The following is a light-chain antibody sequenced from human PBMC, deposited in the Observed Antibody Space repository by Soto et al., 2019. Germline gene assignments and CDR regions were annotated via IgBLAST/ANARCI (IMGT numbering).Light chain of an antibody. V-gene: IGLV2-14*01. CDR1: SNDVGGYNY. J-gene: IGLJ2*01. Sequence: QSALTQPASVSGSPGQSITISCTGTSNDVGGYNYVSWYQHHPGKAPKLMIYEASSRPSGVSNRFSGSKSGNTAYLTISGLQAEDEGDYYCSSYTTCSTLVFGGGTKLTVL. CDR3: SSYTTCSTLV. CDR2: EAS.